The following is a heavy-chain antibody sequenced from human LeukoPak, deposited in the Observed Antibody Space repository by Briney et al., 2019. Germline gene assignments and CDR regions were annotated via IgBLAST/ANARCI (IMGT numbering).Heavy chain of an antibody. CDR1: GYTFTGYY. D-gene: IGHD3-10*02. CDR3: ARDVQGFWYFDL. V-gene: IGHV1-2*02. Sequence: ASVKVSCKASGYTFTGYYMHWVRQAPGQGLEWMGWINPNSGGTNYAQKFQGRVTMTRDTSTSTAYMELSSLRSEDTAVYYCARDVQGFWYFDLWGRGTLVTVSS. J-gene: IGHJ2*01. CDR2: INPNSGGT.